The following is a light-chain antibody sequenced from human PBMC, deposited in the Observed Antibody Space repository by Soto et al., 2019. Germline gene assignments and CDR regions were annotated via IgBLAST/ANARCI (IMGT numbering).Light chain of an antibody. CDR1: QSVSSSY. Sequence: EIVLTQSPGTLSLSPGERATLSCRASQSVSSSYLAWYQQKPGQAPRLLIYGASSRATGIPYRFSGRGSGTDFTLTISILEPEDFAVDYCQQYCSAPFTFGPGTKVYIK. CDR2: GAS. CDR3: QQYCSAPFT. V-gene: IGKV3-20*01. J-gene: IGKJ3*01.